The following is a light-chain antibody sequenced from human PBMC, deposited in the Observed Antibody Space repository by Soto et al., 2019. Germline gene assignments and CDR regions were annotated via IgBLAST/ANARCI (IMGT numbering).Light chain of an antibody. CDR1: QSINNW. V-gene: IGKV1-5*01. CDR3: QQYNSYFPYC. J-gene: IGKJ2*03. Sequence: DIQMTQSPSTLSASVGDRVTITCRASQSINNWLAWYQQKPGKAPKLLIYDASSLNSGVPSRFSGSGSGTAFTLTISSLQPDDFATYYGQQYNSYFPYCFGQGTKLGIK. CDR2: DAS.